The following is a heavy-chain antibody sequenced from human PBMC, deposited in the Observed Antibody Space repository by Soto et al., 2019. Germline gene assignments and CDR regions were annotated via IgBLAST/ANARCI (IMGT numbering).Heavy chain of an antibody. J-gene: IGHJ5*02. D-gene: IGHD3-16*01. CDR2: ISISGSTI. CDR3: ARDLHDYVSFRFDP. V-gene: IGHV3-11*04. CDR1: GFTFSDYY. Sequence: GGSLRLSCAASGFTFSDYYMSWIRQAPGKGLEWVSYISISGSTIYYADSVKGRFTISRDNAKNSLYLQMNSLRAEDTAVYYCARDLHDYVSFRFDPWGQGTLVTVSS.